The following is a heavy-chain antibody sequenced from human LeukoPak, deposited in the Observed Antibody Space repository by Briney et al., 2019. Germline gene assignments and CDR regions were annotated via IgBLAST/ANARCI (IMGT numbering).Heavy chain of an antibody. CDR2: VYPDATT. J-gene: IGHJ4*02. CDR3: TGNYYGSGSYADFDY. V-gene: IGHV3-66*01. Sequence: GGSLRLSCAASGFTVSSNYMNWVRQAPGKGLEWVSVVYPDATTNYADSVKGRFTISRDNSKNTLYLQMNSLRAEDTAVYYCTGNYYGSGSYADFDYWGQGTLVTVSS. CDR1: GFTVSSNY. D-gene: IGHD3-10*01.